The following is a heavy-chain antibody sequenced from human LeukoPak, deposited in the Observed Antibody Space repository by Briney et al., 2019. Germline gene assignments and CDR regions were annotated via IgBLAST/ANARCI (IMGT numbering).Heavy chain of an antibody. J-gene: IGHJ1*01. D-gene: IGHD6-19*01. V-gene: IGHV3-30*02. Sequence: GGSLRLSCAASGFTFSSYGMHWVRQAPGKGLEWVAFIRYDGSNKYYADSVKGRFTISRDNSKNTLYLQMNSLRAEDTAVYYCAKESGWSAEYFQHWGQGTLVTVSS. CDR3: AKESGWSAEYFQH. CDR1: GFTFSSYG. CDR2: IRYDGSNK.